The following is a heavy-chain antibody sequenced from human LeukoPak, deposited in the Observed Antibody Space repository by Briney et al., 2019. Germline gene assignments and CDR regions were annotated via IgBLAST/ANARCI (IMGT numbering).Heavy chain of an antibody. J-gene: IGHJ4*02. CDR3: AKGDYYDTSGYRD. V-gene: IGHV3-30*18. CDR2: ISYDVGKK. D-gene: IGHD3-22*01. CDR1: GFTFSSYG. Sequence: PGGSLRLSCAASGFTFSSYGMHWVRQAPGKGLEWVAVISYDVGKKYYADSVKGRFTISRDNSKNTLYLQMNSLRAEDTAVYYCAKGDYYDTSGYRDWGLGTLVTVSS.